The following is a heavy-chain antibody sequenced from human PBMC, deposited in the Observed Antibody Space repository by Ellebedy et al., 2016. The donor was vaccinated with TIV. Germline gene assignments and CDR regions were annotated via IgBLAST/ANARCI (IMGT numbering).Heavy chain of an antibody. CDR3: AKDQIGGDGRWVFDI. D-gene: IGHD3-16*01. Sequence: GESLKISCAASGFTFNNYAMSWVRQAPGKGLEWVSTISHTGTRTYYPNSVEGRFTISRDNSKNTLYLQMNSLRAEDTAIYYCAKDQIGGDGRWVFDIWGQGTMVTVSS. V-gene: IGHV3-23*01. CDR2: ISHTGTRT. CDR1: GFTFNNYA. J-gene: IGHJ3*02.